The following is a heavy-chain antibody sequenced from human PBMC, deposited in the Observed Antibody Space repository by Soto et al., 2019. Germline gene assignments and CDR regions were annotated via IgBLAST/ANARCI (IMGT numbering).Heavy chain of an antibody. CDR3: AREPLTYYYYGMYV. V-gene: IGHV4-31*03. CDR2: IYYSGST. CDR1: GGSISSGGYY. Sequence: QVQLQESVPGLVKPSQTLSLTCTVSGGSISSGGYYWSWILQHPGKGLEWIGSIYYSGSTYYNPSLKSRVTITVDTAKNQFSLKLSSVTAADTAVYYCAREPLTYYYYGMYVWGQGTTVTVAS. J-gene: IGHJ6*02.